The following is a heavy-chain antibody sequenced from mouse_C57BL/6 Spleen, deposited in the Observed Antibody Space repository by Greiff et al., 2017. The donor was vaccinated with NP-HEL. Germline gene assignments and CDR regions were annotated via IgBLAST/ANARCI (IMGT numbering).Heavy chain of an antibody. V-gene: IGHV2-2*01. J-gene: IGHJ3*01. CDR2: IWSGGST. CDR3: ARKGDSNPFAY. CDR1: GFSLTSYG. D-gene: IGHD2-5*01. Sequence: QVQLQQSGPGLVQPSQSLSITCTVSGFSLTSYGVHWVRQSPGKGLEWLGVIWSGGSTDYNAAFISRLSISKDNSKSQVFFKMNSLQADDTAIYYCARKGDSNPFAYWGQGTLVTVSA.